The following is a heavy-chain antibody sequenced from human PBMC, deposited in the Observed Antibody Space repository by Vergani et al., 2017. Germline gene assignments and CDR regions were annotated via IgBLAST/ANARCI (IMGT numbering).Heavy chain of an antibody. V-gene: IGHV3-21*01. Sequence: EVQLVESGGGLVKPGGSLRLSCEASGFFFSDYTMNWVLQAPGKGLEWVSCISSSNNYIYYADSVKGRFTISRDNAQNSLYLQLSRLTAEDTAVYFCARSGFYYESGGYLAPLDYWGQGTLVTVSS. CDR3: ARSGFYYESGGYLAPLDY. CDR2: ISSSNNYI. CDR1: GFFFSDYT. D-gene: IGHD3-22*01. J-gene: IGHJ4*02.